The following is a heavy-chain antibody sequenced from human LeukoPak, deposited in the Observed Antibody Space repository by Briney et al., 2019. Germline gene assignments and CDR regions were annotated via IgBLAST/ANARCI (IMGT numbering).Heavy chain of an antibody. CDR3: ARAPIDILLWFGEIFDHLDY. CDR2: ISGSGGST. CDR1: GFTFSSYA. V-gene: IGHV3-23*01. J-gene: IGHJ4*02. Sequence: GGSLRLSCAASGFTFSSYAMSWVRQAPGKGLEWVSAISGSGGSTYYADSVKGRFTISRDNSKNTLYLQMNSLRAEDTAVYYCARAPIDILLWFGEIFDHLDYWGQGTLVTASS. D-gene: IGHD3-10*01.